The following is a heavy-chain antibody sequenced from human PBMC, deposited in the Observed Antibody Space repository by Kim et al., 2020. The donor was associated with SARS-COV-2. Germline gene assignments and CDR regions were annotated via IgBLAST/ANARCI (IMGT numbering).Heavy chain of an antibody. Sequence: GTTTACADSVKGRFTISRDNAKNTVYLQMNSLRVEDTAVYYCARGGSPWSWGQGTLVTVSS. J-gene: IGHJ5*02. CDR2: GTTT. V-gene: IGHV3-74*01. D-gene: IGHD6-19*01. CDR3: ARGGSPWS.